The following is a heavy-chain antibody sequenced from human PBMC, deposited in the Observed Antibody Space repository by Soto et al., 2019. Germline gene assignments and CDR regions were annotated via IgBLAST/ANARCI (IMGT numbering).Heavy chain of an antibody. CDR1: GFTFSTNV. D-gene: IGHD1-1*01. J-gene: IGHJ4*02. CDR3: EKAPDWTFAH. Sequence: PGGALRLSCAASGFTFSTNVMAWVRQAPGKGLQWVSTINESGGTTFNADSVKGRFTSSRDNSKTTLYLQMNSLSAEDTAVYYCEKAPDWTFAHSGQRVLVTVSS. CDR2: INESGGTT. V-gene: IGHV3-23*01.